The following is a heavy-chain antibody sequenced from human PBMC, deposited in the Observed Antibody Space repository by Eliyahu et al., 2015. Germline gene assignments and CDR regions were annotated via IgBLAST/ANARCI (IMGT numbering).Heavy chain of an antibody. J-gene: IGHJ4*02. Sequence: QVQLVESGGGVVQPGRSLXXSCAASGFTFSXYGMQWVRQAPGKGVGWVAXISYDGSNKYYADSVKGRFTISRDNSKNTLYLQMNSLRAEDTAVYYCANSPPPWFGELSELDYWGQGTLVTVSS. CDR3: ANSPPPWFGELSELDY. CDR2: ISYDGSNK. V-gene: IGHV3-30*18. D-gene: IGHD3-10*01. CDR1: GFTFSXYG.